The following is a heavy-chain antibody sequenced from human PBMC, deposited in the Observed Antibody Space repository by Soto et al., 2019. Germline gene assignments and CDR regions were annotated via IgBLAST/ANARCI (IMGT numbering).Heavy chain of an antibody. D-gene: IGHD3-16*02. CDR3: ASIGLPYYFDY. CDR2: ISAYNGNT. J-gene: IGHJ4*02. Sequence: ASVKLSCKASGDTFTSYGISWVRQAPGQGLEWMGWISAYNGNTNYAQKLQGRVTMTTDTSTSTAYMELRSLRSDDTAVYYCASIGLPYYFDYWGQGTLVTVSS. V-gene: IGHV1-18*01. CDR1: GDTFTSYG.